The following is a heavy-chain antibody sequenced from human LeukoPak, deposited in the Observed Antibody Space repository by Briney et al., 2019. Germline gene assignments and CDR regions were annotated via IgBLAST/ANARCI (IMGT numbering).Heavy chain of an antibody. CDR2: ISYDGSNK. Sequence: PGGSLRLSCAASGLTFSNYTIHWVRQAPGKGLEWVAVISYDGSNKYYADSVKGRSTISRDNSKDTLYLQMNSLRTEDTAVYYCARASVGISWSRAFDIWGQGTMVTVSS. J-gene: IGHJ3*02. D-gene: IGHD3-3*02. CDR1: GLTFSNYT. CDR3: ARASVGISWSRAFDI. V-gene: IGHV3-30-3*01.